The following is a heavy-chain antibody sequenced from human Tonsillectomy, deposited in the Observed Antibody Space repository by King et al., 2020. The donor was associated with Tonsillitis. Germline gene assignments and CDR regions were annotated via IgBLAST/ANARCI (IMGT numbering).Heavy chain of an antibody. D-gene: IGHD2-21*01. CDR3: ARDYSLKYASDWIDP. J-gene: IGHJ5*02. Sequence: VQLVQSGAEVKKPGASVKVSCKASGYTFTDYYIHWVRQAPGQGLEWMGWINPNSGGTNYAQKFQGRVTMTRDTSISTAYMELTRLRADDTAVYYCARDYSLKYASDWIDPWGQGTLVTVSS. CDR2: INPNSGGT. V-gene: IGHV1-2*02. CDR1: GYTFTDYY.